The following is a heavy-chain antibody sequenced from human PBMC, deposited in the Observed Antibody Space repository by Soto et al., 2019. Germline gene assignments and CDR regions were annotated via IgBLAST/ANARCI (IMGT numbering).Heavy chain of an antibody. CDR1: GFTVSSDH. V-gene: IGHV3-53*02. CDR3: EREAAGFDL. D-gene: IGHD6-13*01. J-gene: IGHJ3*01. CDR2: MYYGGTT. Sequence: EMQLVETGGGLIQPGGSLRLSCAASGFTVSSDHMSWVRQAPGKGLEWISVMYYGGTTYYADSVQGRFTISRDSSTNTLYLQMTDLRADDTDVYYCEREAAGFDLWGQGTMVTVSS.